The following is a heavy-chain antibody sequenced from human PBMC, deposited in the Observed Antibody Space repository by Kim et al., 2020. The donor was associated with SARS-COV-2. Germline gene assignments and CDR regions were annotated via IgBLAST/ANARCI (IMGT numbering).Heavy chain of an antibody. Sequence: ASVKVSCKASRYTFTAYYIHWVRQAPGRGLEWMGRIDPNSGGTHYAQKFQGRVTMTRDTSISTAYMELSRLRSDDTAVYYCARGVDTSYYDTSGYSAYWGQGTLVTVSS. CDR2: IDPNSGGT. J-gene: IGHJ4*02. D-gene: IGHD3-22*01. V-gene: IGHV1-2*06. CDR3: ARGVDTSYYDTSGYSAY. CDR1: RYTFTAYY.